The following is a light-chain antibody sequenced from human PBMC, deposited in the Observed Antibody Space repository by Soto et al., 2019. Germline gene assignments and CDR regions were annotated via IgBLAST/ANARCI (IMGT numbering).Light chain of an antibody. CDR3: SSYAGSNNLV. CDR1: SSDVGGYNY. CDR2: DVS. J-gene: IGLJ3*02. Sequence: QSALTQPPSASGSPGQSVTISCTGTSSDVGGYNYVSWYQQHPGKAPKLMIYDVSKRPSGVPDRFSGSKSGNMASLTVSGLQAEDEADYYCSSYAGSNNLVFGGGTKLTVL. V-gene: IGLV2-8*01.